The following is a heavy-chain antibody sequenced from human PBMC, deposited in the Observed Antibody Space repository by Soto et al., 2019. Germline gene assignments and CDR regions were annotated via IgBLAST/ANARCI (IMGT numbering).Heavy chain of an antibody. D-gene: IGHD2-2*01. Sequence: QVQLVQSGAEVKRPGSSVKVSCKASGGTFSSYAISWVRQAPGQGLEWMGGIIPIFGTPNYAQKFQGRVTITADESTSTAYMELSSLRSEETAVYYCARHVPAAGYYYGMDVWGQGTTVTVSS. CDR2: IIPIFGTP. J-gene: IGHJ6*02. V-gene: IGHV1-69*12. CDR1: GGTFSSYA. CDR3: ARHVPAAGYYYGMDV.